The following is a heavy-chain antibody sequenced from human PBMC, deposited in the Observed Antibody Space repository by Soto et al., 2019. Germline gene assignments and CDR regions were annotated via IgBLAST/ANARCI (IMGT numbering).Heavy chain of an antibody. D-gene: IGHD3-16*01. CDR1: GYTFTSYD. CDR2: MNPNSGNT. CDR3: ASTQYDYIGGSESRSFDI. Sequence: QVQLVQSGAEVKKPGASVKVSCKASGYTFTSYDINWVRQATGQGLEWMGWMNPNSGNTGYAQKFQGRVTMTRNTSRSTAYMELSSLRSEDTAVYYCASTQYDYIGGSESRSFDIWGQGTMVTVSS. J-gene: IGHJ3*02. V-gene: IGHV1-8*01.